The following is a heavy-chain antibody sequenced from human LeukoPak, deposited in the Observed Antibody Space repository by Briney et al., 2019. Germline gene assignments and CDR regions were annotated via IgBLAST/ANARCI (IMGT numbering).Heavy chain of an antibody. CDR3: ARATYDILTGYNWFDP. J-gene: IGHJ5*02. CDR1: GGSFSGYY. V-gene: IGHV4-34*01. CDR2: INHSGST. Sequence: SETLSLTCAVYGGSFSGYYWSWIRQPPGKGLEWIGEINHSGSTNYNPSLKSRVTISVDTSKIQFSLKLSSVTAADTAVYYCARATYDILTGYNWFDPWGQGTLVTVSS. D-gene: IGHD3-9*01.